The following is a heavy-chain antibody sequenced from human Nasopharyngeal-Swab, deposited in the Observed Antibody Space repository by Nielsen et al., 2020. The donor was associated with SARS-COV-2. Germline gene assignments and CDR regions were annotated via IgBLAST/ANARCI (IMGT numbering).Heavy chain of an antibody. D-gene: IGHD6-13*01. J-gene: IGHJ4*02. CDR2: INSDGSST. Sequence: ETLSLTCAAFGFTFSSYWMHWVRQAPGKGLVWVSRINSDGSSTSYADSVKGRFTISRDNAKNTLYLQMNSLRAEDTAVYYCARDSAAAGTVFDYWGQGTLVTVSS. V-gene: IGHV3-74*01. CDR3: ARDSAAAGTVFDY. CDR1: GFTFSSYW.